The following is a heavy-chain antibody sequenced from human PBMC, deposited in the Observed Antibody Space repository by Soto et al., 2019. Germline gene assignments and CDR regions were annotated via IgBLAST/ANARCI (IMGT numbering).Heavy chain of an antibody. Sequence: VNVSCKAPGYTFTSNGISRVRQAIRQGLKWMGWISAYNGNTNYAQKLQGRVTMTTDTSTSTAYMELRSLRSDDTAVYYCASPSTTTRLNYYSYGIGVWGEGTTGT. D-gene: IGHD1-26*01. CDR3: ASPSTTTRLNYYSYGIGV. CDR1: GYTFTSNG. J-gene: IGHJ6*02. V-gene: IGHV1-18*01. CDR2: ISAYNGNT.